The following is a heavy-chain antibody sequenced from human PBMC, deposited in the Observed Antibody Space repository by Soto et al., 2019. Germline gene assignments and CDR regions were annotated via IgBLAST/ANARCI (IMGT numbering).Heavy chain of an antibody. Sequence: SVKVSCKASGGTFSSYAISWVRQAPGQGLEWMGGIIPIFGTANYAQKFQGRVTITADESTSTAYMELSSLRSEDTAVYYCARGYDSSGYSPLNWFDPWGQGTLVTVSS. CDR1: GGTFSSYA. CDR2: IIPIFGTA. V-gene: IGHV1-69*13. J-gene: IGHJ5*02. CDR3: ARGYDSSGYSPLNWFDP. D-gene: IGHD3-22*01.